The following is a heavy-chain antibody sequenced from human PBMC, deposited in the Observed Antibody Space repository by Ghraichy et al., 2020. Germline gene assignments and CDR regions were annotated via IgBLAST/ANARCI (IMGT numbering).Heavy chain of an antibody. CDR2: IYWDDDK. D-gene: IGHD3-10*02. CDR1: GFSLTTTGVG. V-gene: IGHV2-5*02. J-gene: IGHJ5*02. Sequence: SGPTLVKPTQTLTLTCTFSGFSLTTTGVGVGWIRQPPGKALEWLALIYWDDDKRYSPSLKNRLTITKDTSKNQVVLTLANMDPVDTATYFCAHNLVPYYYVDIGFHPSLRGFKPWCQCALVTVSS. CDR3: AHNLVPYYYVDIGFHPSLRGFKP.